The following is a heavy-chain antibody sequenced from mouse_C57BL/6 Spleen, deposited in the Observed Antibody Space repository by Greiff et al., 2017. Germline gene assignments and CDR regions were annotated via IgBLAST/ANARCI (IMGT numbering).Heavy chain of an antibody. J-gene: IGHJ4*01. CDR1: GFTFSDYY. D-gene: IGHD3-2*02. CDR3: ARERPDSSGYGEAMDY. Sequence: EVQRVESEGGLVQPGSSMKLSCTASGFTFSDYYMAWVRQVPEKGLEWVANINYDGSSTYYLDSLKSRFIISRDNAKNILYLQMSSLKSEDTATYYCARERPDSSGYGEAMDYWGQGTSVTVSS. V-gene: IGHV5-16*01. CDR2: INYDGSST.